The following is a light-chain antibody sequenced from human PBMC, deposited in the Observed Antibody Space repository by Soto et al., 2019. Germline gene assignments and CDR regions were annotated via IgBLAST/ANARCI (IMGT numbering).Light chain of an antibody. V-gene: IGLV1-44*01. Sequence: QSVLTQPPSASGRPGQRVTGSCGGRACNIGSNIVSWYHHLPGAAPKLLIYNNNQRPSGVPDRFFASKSGTSASLAISGLQPEDESHYYCAAWDDDLNGLVFGGGTKVTVL. CDR2: NNN. CDR3: AAWDDDLNGLV. J-gene: IGLJ3*02. CDR1: ACNIGSNI.